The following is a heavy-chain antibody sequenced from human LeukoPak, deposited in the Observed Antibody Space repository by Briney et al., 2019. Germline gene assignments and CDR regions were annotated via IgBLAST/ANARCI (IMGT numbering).Heavy chain of an antibody. CDR3: ARFGEKGYCSSTSCYRWYYYYYMDV. CDR1: GGTFSSYA. V-gene: IGHV1-69*13. CDR2: IIPIFGTA. D-gene: IGHD2-2*01. Sequence: GASVKVSCKASGGTFSSYAISWVRQAPGQGLEWMGGIIPIFGTANYAQKFQGRVTITADESTSTAYMELSRLRSDDTAVYYCARFGEKGYCSSTSCYRWYYYYYMDVWGKGTTVTVSS. J-gene: IGHJ6*03.